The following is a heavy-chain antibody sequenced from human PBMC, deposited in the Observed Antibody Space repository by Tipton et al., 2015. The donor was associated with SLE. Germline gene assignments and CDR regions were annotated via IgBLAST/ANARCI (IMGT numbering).Heavy chain of an antibody. J-gene: IGHJ5*02. V-gene: IGHV4-4*07. D-gene: IGHD6-6*01. CDR1: DASMNSYF. CDR3: ARGGASSKWLDP. CDR2: LSLSDKN. Sequence: GLVKPSETLSLTCNVSDASMNSYFWNWIRQPAGKGLEWIGRLSLSDKNNYNPSLRSRVTISMDASENQFSLKLSSVTAADTAVYYCARGGASSKWLDPWGQGILVTVSS.